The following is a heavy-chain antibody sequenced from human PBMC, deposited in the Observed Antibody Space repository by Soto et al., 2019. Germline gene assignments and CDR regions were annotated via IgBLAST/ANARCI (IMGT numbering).Heavy chain of an antibody. Sequence: QVQLVQSGTEVKKPGSSVKVSCTASGGTFSTYTMTWVRQAPGQGLEWMGGIIPLFGTANYAQKFQGRVTITADESTSTVYMELSSLRSEDTAVYYCARSQDSSGYWNNCFDPWGQGTLVTVSS. J-gene: IGHJ5*02. CDR1: GGTFSTYT. CDR2: IIPLFGTA. V-gene: IGHV1-69*01. D-gene: IGHD3-22*01. CDR3: ARSQDSSGYWNNCFDP.